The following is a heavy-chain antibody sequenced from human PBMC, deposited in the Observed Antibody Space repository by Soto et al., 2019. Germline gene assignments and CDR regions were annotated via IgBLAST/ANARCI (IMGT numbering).Heavy chain of an antibody. CDR3: ARTYGY. J-gene: IGHJ4*02. CDR2: IPYDGSNK. Sequence: SLRLSCAASGFTFSSYAMHWVRQAPGKGLEWVAVIPYDGSNKYYADSVKGRFTISRDNSKNTLYLQMNSLRAEDTAVYYCARTYGYWGQGTLVTVSS. CDR1: GFTFSSYA. V-gene: IGHV3-30-3*01. D-gene: IGHD4-17*01.